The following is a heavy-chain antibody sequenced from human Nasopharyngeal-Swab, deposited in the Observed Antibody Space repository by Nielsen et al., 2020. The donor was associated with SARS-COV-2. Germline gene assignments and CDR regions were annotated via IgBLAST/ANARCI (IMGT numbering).Heavy chain of an antibody. D-gene: IGHD3-10*01. J-gene: IGHJ4*02. Sequence: GGSLRLSCAASGFTFSGYAMHWVRQAPGKGLEWVAVIPYDESDKYYADSVRGRFTISRDNSRNTLYLQMNNLRAEDTAVYYCAKVFPYGSGSYSPAWDFHYWGQGTLVTVSS. V-gene: IGHV3-30*18. CDR3: AKVFPYGSGSYSPAWDFHY. CDR1: GFTFSGYA. CDR2: IPYDESDK.